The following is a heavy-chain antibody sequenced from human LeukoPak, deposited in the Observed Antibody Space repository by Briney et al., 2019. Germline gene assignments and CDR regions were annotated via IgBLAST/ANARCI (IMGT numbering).Heavy chain of an antibody. J-gene: IGHJ4*02. CDR2: IIPIFSTA. Sequence: SVKLSCKASGGTFSSYAISWVRQAPGQGLEWMGVIIPIFSTANYAQKFQGRVTITADESTSTAYMELSSLRSDDTVVFCCARNTYYYDSSAGTFDFWGEGTLVTVSS. D-gene: IGHD3-22*01. V-gene: IGHV1-69*01. CDR1: GGTFSSYA. CDR3: ARNTYYYDSSAGTFDF.